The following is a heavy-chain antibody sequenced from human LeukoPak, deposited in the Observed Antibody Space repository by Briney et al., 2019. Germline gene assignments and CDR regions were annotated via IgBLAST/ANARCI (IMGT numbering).Heavy chain of an antibody. Sequence: ASVKVSCKASGYTFTSYYMHWVRPAPCQGRAGMGIINPSGGSTSYAQEFQGRVTMTRDMSTSTVYMELSSLRSEDTAVYYCARDLDYYDSSGGGGYWGQGTLVTVSS. V-gene: IGHV1-46*01. CDR1: GYTFTSYY. CDR3: ARDLDYYDSSGGGGY. J-gene: IGHJ4*02. CDR2: INPSGGST. D-gene: IGHD3-22*01.